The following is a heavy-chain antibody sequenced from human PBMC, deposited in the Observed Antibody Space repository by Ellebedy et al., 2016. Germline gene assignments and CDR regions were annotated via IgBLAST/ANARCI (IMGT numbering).Heavy chain of an antibody. CDR1: GFTFSSYA. V-gene: IGHV3-30-3*01. D-gene: IGHD4-11*01. J-gene: IGHJ4*02. CDR2: ISYDGSNK. CDR3: ARENGDYSNYAACDY. Sequence: GGSLRLSXAASGFTFSSYAMHWVRQAPGKGLEWVAVISYDGSNKYYADSVKGRFTISRDNSKNTLYLQMNSLRAEDTAVYYCARENGDYSNYAACDYWGQGTLVTVSS.